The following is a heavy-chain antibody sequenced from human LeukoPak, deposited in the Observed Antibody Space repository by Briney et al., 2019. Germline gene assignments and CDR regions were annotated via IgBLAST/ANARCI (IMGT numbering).Heavy chain of an antibody. Sequence: GGSLRLSCAASGFTFSGSSMSWVRQAPGKGLEWVSVISGSGGSTDYADSVKGRFTISRDNSKNTLYLQINSLRAEDTAVYYCAKGSGWYVWGQGTLVTVSS. V-gene: IGHV3-23*01. CDR2: ISGSGGST. CDR3: AKGSGWYV. J-gene: IGHJ4*02. D-gene: IGHD6-19*01. CDR1: GFTFSGSS.